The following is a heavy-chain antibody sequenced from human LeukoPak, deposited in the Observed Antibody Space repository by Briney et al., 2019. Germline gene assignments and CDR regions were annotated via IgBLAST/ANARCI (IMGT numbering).Heavy chain of an antibody. CDR3: AKWAPLYGSGSYTLGY. J-gene: IGHJ4*02. V-gene: IGHV3-30*18. Sequence: GGSLRLSCAASGFTFSSYGMHWVRQAPGKGLEWVAVISYDGSNKYYADSVKGRFTISRGNSKNTLYLQMNSLRAEDTAVYYCAKWAPLYGSGSYTLGYWGQGTLVTVSS. D-gene: IGHD3-10*01. CDR1: GFTFSSYG. CDR2: ISYDGSNK.